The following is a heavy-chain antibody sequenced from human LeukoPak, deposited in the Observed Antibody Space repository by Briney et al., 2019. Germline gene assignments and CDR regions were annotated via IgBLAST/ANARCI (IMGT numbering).Heavy chain of an antibody. CDR2: ISYDGSNK. V-gene: IGHV3-30*04. D-gene: IGHD2-2*01. CDR3: ARVLIRYCSSTSCEYGFGAFDI. Sequence: PGRSLRLSCAASGFTFSSYAMPWVRQAPGKGLEWVAVISYDGSNKYYADSVKGRFTISRDNSKNTLYLQMNSLRAEDTAVYYCARVLIRYCSSTSCEYGFGAFDIWGQGTMVTVSS. CDR1: GFTFSSYA. J-gene: IGHJ3*02.